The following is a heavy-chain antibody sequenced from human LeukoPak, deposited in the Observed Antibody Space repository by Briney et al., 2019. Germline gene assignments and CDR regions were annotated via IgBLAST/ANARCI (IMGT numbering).Heavy chain of an antibody. Sequence: SVKVSCKASGGTFSSYAISWVRQAPGQGLEGMGGIIPIFGTANYAQKFQGRVTITTDESTSTAYMELSSLRSEDTAVYYCARGRGKVGATKLGYYYYYMDVWGKGTTVTVSS. D-gene: IGHD1-26*01. J-gene: IGHJ6*03. CDR3: ARGRGKVGATKLGYYYYYMDV. V-gene: IGHV1-69*05. CDR1: GGTFSSYA. CDR2: IIPIFGTA.